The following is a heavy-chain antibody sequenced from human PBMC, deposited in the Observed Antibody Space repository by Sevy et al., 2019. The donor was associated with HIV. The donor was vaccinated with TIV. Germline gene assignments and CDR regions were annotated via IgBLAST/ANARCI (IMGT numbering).Heavy chain of an antibody. D-gene: IGHD2-8*01. J-gene: IGHJ3*02. V-gene: IGHV5-51*01. CDR2: IYPGDSDT. CDR3: ARLGNNEEGAFDI. Sequence: GESLKLSCKASGYSFTTYWIGWVRQMPGKGLHWMGSIYPGDSDTIYSPSFQGQVSISADKSVTTAYLQWNSLQASDTAIYYCARLGNNEEGAFDIWGQGTMVTVSS. CDR1: GYSFTTYW.